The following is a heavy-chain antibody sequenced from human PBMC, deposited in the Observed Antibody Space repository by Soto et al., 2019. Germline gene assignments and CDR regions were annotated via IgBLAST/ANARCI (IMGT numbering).Heavy chain of an antibody. Sequence: SETLSLTCTVSGALIDGFYWTWMRQAPGKGLEWIGCVRYSGTTIYNPSLKSRVTISVDTADNQFSLNLMSVTTADTAVYYCARGCEFFDFWGQGTLVTVSS. CDR1: GALIDGFY. CDR3: ARGCEFFDF. CDR2: VRYSGTT. D-gene: IGHD2-15*01. J-gene: IGHJ4*02. V-gene: IGHV4-59*01.